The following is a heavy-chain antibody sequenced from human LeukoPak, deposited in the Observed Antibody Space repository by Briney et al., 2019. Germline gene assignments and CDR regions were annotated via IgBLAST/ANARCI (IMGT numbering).Heavy chain of an antibody. J-gene: IGHJ4*02. D-gene: IGHD1-26*01. V-gene: IGHV1-69*06. CDR2: IIPIFGTA. CDR3: ASTYSGSYLYYFDY. CDR1: GGTFSSYA. Sequence: ASVKVSCKASGGTFSSYAISWVRQAPGQGLEWMGGIIPIFGTANYAQKFQGRVTITADKSTSTAYMELSSLRSEDTAVYYCASTYSGSYLYYFDYWGQGTLVTVSS.